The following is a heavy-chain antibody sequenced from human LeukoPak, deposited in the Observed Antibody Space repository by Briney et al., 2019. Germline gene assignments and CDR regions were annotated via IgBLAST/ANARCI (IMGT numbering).Heavy chain of an antibody. CDR3: ARLDSSGYFPDY. CDR1: EYRFNTYW. V-gene: IGHV5-51*01. Sequence: GESLKISCEASEYRFNTYWLAWVRQMPGKGLEWMGIIFPSDSDTRYSPSFQGQVTISADKSISIAYLQWSSLKASDTAMYYCARLDSSGYFPDYWGQGTLVTVSS. D-gene: IGHD3-22*01. J-gene: IGHJ4*02. CDR2: IFPSDSDT.